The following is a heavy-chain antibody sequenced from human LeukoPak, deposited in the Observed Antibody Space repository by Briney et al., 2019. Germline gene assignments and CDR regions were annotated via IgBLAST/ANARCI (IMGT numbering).Heavy chain of an antibody. V-gene: IGHV1-46*01. CDR1: GYTFTSYY. CDR3: ARDWVTTFGVAFNYYYYGLDV. D-gene: IGHD3-3*01. Sequence: ASVKVFCKASGYTFTSYYIQWARHATGQGLDWRAITNRTGGSARYAQKCQGRGTVTRDTSTSTVYMELSSLRSEEAAVYYCARDWVTTFGVAFNYYYYGLDVWGQGTTVTVSS. J-gene: IGHJ6*02. CDR2: TNRTGGSA.